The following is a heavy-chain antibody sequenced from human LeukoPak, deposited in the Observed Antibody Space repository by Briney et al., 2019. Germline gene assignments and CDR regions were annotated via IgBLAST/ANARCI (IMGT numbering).Heavy chain of an antibody. J-gene: IGHJ4*02. CDR3: ARSGRTLLTGTPGY. CDR1: GYTFTSYG. D-gene: IGHD1-7*01. CDR2: ISAYNGNT. V-gene: IGHV1-18*01. Sequence: ASVKVSCKASGYTFTSYGISWVRQAPGQGLEWMGWISAYNGNTNYAQKFQGRVTMTRDTSISTAYMELSRLRSDDTAVYYCARSGRTLLTGTPGYWGQGTLVTVSS.